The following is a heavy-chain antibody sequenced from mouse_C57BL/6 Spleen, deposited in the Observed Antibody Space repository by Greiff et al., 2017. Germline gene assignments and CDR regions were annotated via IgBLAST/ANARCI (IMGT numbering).Heavy chain of an antibody. D-gene: IGHD4-1*01. Sequence: EVQLQQSGPELVKPGASVKISCKASGYTFTDYYMNWVKQSHGKSLEWIGDINPNNGGTSYNQKFKGKATLTVDKSSSTAYMERRSLTSEDSAVYYCATANWYAMDYWGQGTSVTVSS. CDR1: GYTFTDYY. CDR2: INPNNGGT. V-gene: IGHV1-26*01. CDR3: ATANWYAMDY. J-gene: IGHJ4*01.